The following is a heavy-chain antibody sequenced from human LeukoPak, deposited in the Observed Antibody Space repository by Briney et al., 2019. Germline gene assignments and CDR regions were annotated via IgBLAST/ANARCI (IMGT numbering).Heavy chain of an antibody. CDR3: ARSQKSLIQIGLV. D-gene: IGHD2-15*01. Sequence: GGSLRLYCAASGFTFSDYYMSRIRQAPGQGLEWVSYISGSGSTLYYADSVKVRLTISRSNAKNSLYLQMNSLGAEDTAVYYCARSQKSLIQIGLVWGQGTTVTVSS. CDR1: GFTFSDYY. CDR2: ISGSGSTL. V-gene: IGHV3-11*01. J-gene: IGHJ6*02.